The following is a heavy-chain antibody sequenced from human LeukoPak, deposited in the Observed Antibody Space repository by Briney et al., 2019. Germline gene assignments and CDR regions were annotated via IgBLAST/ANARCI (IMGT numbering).Heavy chain of an antibody. J-gene: IGHJ6*03. CDR2: IINTGNSI. CDR1: GSTFRDFS. Sequence: GGSLRLSCAASGSTFRDFSMNWIRQTPGKGLEWVAYIINTGNSIYYADSVKGRFTISRDNANNSLYLQMNSLRAEDTAIYYCARDRGFYYMAVWGKGTAVIVSS. D-gene: IGHD3-3*01. CDR3: ARDRGFYYMAV. V-gene: IGHV3-11*01.